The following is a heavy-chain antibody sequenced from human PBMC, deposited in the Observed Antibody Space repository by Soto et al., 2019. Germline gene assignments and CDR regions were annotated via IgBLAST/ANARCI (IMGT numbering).Heavy chain of an antibody. CDR3: AAGFDYYGSGSYYVFNY. V-gene: IGHV3-23*01. J-gene: IGHJ4*02. CDR2: VIASGVGT. CDR1: GLTFSSYA. D-gene: IGHD3-10*01. Sequence: EVQLLESGGGLVQPGGSLRLSCAASGLTFSSYAMSWVRQAPGKGLEWVSSVIASGVGTYYEDSVKGRFTISRDNSKASLCQHMNSLRSEDSAVYYCAAGFDYYGSGSYYVFNYWSQGTLVTVSS.